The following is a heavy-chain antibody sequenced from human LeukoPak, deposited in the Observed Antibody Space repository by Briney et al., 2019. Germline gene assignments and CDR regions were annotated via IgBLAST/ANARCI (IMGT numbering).Heavy chain of an antibody. CDR1: GGSISGSSYY. CDR3: ARVRWGYDSSGFDAFDI. CDR2: IYYSGNT. V-gene: IGHV4-39*07. D-gene: IGHD3-22*01. J-gene: IGHJ3*02. Sequence: SETLSLTCTFSGGSISGSSYYWGWIRQPPGKGLDWIASIYYSGNTFYNPSLKSRVTISVDTSKNQFSLKLSSVTAADTAVYYCARVRWGYDSSGFDAFDIWGQGTMVTVSS.